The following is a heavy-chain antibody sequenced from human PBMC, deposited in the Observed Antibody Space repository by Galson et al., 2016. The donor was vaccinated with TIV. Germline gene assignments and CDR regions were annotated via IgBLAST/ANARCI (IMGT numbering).Heavy chain of an antibody. CDR3: ARPEGSGSYYYYGMDV. CDR2: TYPCDSDT. Sequence: QSGAEVKKPGESLKISCKGSGYSFSSYWIGWVRQMPGKGLEWMGITYPCDSDTRYSPSFQGQVTISADKSISTAYLQWSSLKASDTAMYYCARPEGSGSYYYYGMDVWGQGTTVTVSS. D-gene: IGHD3-10*01. V-gene: IGHV5-51*03. CDR1: GYSFSSYW. J-gene: IGHJ6*02.